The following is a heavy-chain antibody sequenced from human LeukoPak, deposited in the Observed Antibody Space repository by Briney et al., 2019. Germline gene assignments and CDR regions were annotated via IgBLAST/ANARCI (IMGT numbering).Heavy chain of an antibody. Sequence: VASVKVSCKASGYTFTSYAVHWVRQAPGQSLEWMGWINPGNGNTKYSQKFQGRVTITRDTSASTAYMELSSLRSEDTAVYYCARVILPPLTGIAANYYYGMDVWGQGTTVTVSS. CDR3: ARVILPPLTGIAANYYYGMDV. V-gene: IGHV1-3*01. J-gene: IGHJ6*02. D-gene: IGHD6-25*01. CDR1: GYTFTSYA. CDR2: INPGNGNT.